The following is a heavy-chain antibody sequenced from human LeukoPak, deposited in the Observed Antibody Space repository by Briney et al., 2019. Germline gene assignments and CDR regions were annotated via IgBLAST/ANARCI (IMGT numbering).Heavy chain of an antibody. J-gene: IGHJ3*02. CDR2: ISAYNGNT. CDR1: GYTFTSYG. V-gene: IGHV1-18*01. CDR3: ARDASHPYYYDSSGYYREDAFDI. Sequence: ASVKVSCKASGYTFTSYGISWVRQAPGQGLEWMGWISAYNGNTNYAQKLQGRVTMTTDTSTSTAYMELRSLRSDDTAVYYCARDASHPYYYDSSGYYREDAFDIWGQGTMVTVSS. D-gene: IGHD3-22*01.